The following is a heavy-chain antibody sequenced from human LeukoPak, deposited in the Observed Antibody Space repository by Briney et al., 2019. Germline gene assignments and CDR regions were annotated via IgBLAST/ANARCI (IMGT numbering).Heavy chain of an antibody. CDR2: IYTSGST. CDR3: ARDGSAAGYSSRGDYSYMDV. V-gene: IGHV4-61*02. D-gene: IGHD6-13*01. CDR1: GVSISSSSYY. J-gene: IGHJ6*03. Sequence: SETLSLTCTVSGVSISSSSYYWGWLRQPAGKGLEWIGRIYTSGSTNYNPSLKRRVTISVDTSKNQFSLKLSSVTAADTAVYYCARDGSAAGYSSRGDYSYMDVWGKGTTVTISS.